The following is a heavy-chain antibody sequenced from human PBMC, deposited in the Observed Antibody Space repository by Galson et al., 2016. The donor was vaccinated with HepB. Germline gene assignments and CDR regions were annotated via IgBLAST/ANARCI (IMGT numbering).Heavy chain of an antibody. J-gene: IGHJ6*02. D-gene: IGHD3-16*01. Sequence: SLRLSCAASGFIFRTYAMHWVRQAPGKGLEWVAVISFDGTNMFYADSVKGRFTISRDNSKNTLYLQMNSLRPDDSAVYYCARDLITGMTDHRYAMDVWGPGTTVTVSS. CDR1: GFIFRTYA. V-gene: IGHV3-30*04. CDR3: ARDLITGMTDHRYAMDV. CDR2: ISFDGTNM.